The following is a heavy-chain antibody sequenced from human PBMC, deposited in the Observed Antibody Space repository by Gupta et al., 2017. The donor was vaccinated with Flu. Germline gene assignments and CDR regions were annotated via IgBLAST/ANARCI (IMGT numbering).Heavy chain of an antibody. CDR2: IYYSGST. CDR3: ARLGQDIVVVPAAIVYSGWFDP. J-gene: IGHJ5*02. D-gene: IGHD2-2*01. CDR1: AGSISSSSYY. Sequence: QLQLQESGPGLVKPSETLSLTCTVSAGSISSSSYYWGWIRQPPGKGLEWIGSIYYSGSTYYNPSLKSRVTISVDTSKNQFSLKLSSVTAADTAVYYCARLGQDIVVVPAAIVYSGWFDPWGQGTLVTVSS. V-gene: IGHV4-39*01.